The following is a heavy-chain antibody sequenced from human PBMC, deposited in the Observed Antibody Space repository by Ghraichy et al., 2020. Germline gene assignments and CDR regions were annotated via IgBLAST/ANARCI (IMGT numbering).Heavy chain of an antibody. J-gene: IGHJ2*01. CDR1: GFTFSSYW. D-gene: IGHD3-22*01. Sequence: GASLRLSCAASGFTFSSYWMHWVRQAPGKGLVWVSRINSDGSSTSYADSVKGRFTISRDNAKNTLYLQMNSLRAEDTAVYYCARGMSDFYDSSGYYYVGDWYFDLWGRGTLVTVSS. V-gene: IGHV3-74*01. CDR3: ARGMSDFYDSSGYYYVGDWYFDL. CDR2: INSDGSST.